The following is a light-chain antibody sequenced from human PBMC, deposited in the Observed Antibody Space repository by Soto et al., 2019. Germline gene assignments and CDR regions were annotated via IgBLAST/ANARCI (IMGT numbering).Light chain of an antibody. J-gene: IGLJ1*01. Sequence: QSVLTQPPSVSGAPGQRVTISCTGSSSNIGAGCDVHWYQQLPGTAPKLLIYGNSNRPSGVPDRFSGSKSGTSASLAITGLQAEDEADYYCQSSDSSLSGSPYVFGTGTKLTVL. CDR2: GNS. V-gene: IGLV1-40*01. CDR1: SSNIGAGCD. CDR3: QSSDSSLSGSPYV.